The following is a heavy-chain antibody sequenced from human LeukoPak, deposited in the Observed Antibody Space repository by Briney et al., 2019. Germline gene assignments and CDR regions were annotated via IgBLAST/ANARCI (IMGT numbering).Heavy chain of an antibody. CDR3: ARDRGALAVTTKLAFDM. D-gene: IGHD4-17*01. Sequence: ASVKVSRKASGYTFTSYGISWVRQAPGQGLEWMGWISAYNGSTNYAQKLQGRVTMTTDTSTSTAYMEPRRLRSDDTAVYYCARDRGALAVTTKLAFDMWGQGTMVTVSS. J-gene: IGHJ3*02. CDR1: GYTFTSYG. V-gene: IGHV1-18*01. CDR2: ISAYNGST.